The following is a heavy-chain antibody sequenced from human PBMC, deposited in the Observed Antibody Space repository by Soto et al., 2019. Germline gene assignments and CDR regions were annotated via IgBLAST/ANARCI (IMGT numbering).Heavy chain of an antibody. CDR3: ARDRADQEIAADPYFAY. J-gene: IGHJ4*02. V-gene: IGHV1-2*04. Sequence: QVQLVQSGAEVKKPGASVKVSCKASGYTFTGYYLHWVRQAPGQGLEWVGWINPNSGGTSYAQKFQGWVTMTRDTSISNVYMELSRLKSDDTAVYYCARDRADQEIAADPYFAYWGQGTLVTVSS. CDR1: GYTFTGYY. D-gene: IGHD6-25*01. CDR2: INPNSGGT.